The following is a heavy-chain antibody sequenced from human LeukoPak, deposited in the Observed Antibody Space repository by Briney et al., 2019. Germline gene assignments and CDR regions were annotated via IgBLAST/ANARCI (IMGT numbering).Heavy chain of an antibody. D-gene: IGHD3-3*01. V-gene: IGHV4-59*12. J-gene: IGHJ6*02. Sequence: SETLSLTCTVSGGSISSYYCSWIRQPPGKGLEWIGYIYYSGSTNYNPSLKSRVTISVDTSKNQFSLKLSSVTAADTAVYYCARGGLGNYDFWSGWNYYYYGMDVWGQGTTVTVSS. CDR1: GGSISSYY. CDR2: IYYSGST. CDR3: ARGGLGNYDFWSGWNYYYYGMDV.